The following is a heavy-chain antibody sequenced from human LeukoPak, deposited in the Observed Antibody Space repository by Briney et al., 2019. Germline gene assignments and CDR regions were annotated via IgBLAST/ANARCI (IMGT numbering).Heavy chain of an antibody. CDR2: FDPEDGET. Sequence: AASVKVSCKVSGYTLTELSMHWVRQAPGKGLEWMGGFDPEDGETIYAQKFQGRVTMTRDTSTSTVYMELSSLRSEDTAVYYCARAYGSGSYTLLFFDYWGQGTLVTVSS. V-gene: IGHV1-24*01. D-gene: IGHD3-10*01. J-gene: IGHJ4*02. CDR1: GYTLTELS. CDR3: ARAYGSGSYTLLFFDY.